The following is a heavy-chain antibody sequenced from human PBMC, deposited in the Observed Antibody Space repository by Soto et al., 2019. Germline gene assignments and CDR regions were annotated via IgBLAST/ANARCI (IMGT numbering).Heavy chain of an antibody. J-gene: IGHJ6*02. CDR1: GGSISSYH. D-gene: IGHD2-15*01. V-gene: IGHV4-59*01. CDR2: IYYSGST. CDR3: ARDVMVVAATGRDYYGMDV. Sequence: SETLSLTCTVSGGSISSYHRSWIRQPPGKGLEWIGYIYYSGSTNYNPSLKSRVTISVDTSKNQFSLKLSSVTAADTAVYYCARDVMVVAATGRDYYGMDVWGQGTTVTVSS.